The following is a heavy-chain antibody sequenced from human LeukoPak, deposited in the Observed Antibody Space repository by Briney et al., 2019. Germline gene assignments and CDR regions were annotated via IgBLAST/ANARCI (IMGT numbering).Heavy chain of an antibody. CDR3: ARDSSIDYGSGFVYDY. CDR1: GYSISSGYY. D-gene: IGHD3-10*01. Sequence: SETLSLTCTVSGYSISSGYYWSCILQPPGKGLELIGYIYYSGSTNYNPSLKSRVTISVDTSKNHFSLKLSSVTAADTAVYYCARDSSIDYGSGFVYDYWGQGTLVTVSS. J-gene: IGHJ4*02. V-gene: IGHV4-61*03. CDR2: IYYSGST.